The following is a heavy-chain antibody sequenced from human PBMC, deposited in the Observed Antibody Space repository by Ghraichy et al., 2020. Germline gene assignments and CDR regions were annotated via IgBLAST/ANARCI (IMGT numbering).Heavy chain of an antibody. Sequence: GGSLRLSCAASGITVRNTYMNWARRAPGKGLEWVSVIYSDGSTYYAGSVKGRFIISRDSSKNTLYLQMNSLRAEDSAVYYCAADFYPGKTVPPNYYYYGLDVWGQGTTVTVSS. J-gene: IGHJ6*02. D-gene: IGHD4-23*01. CDR3: AADFYPGKTVPPNYYYYGLDV. CDR1: GITVRNTY. V-gene: IGHV3-66*01. CDR2: IYSDGST.